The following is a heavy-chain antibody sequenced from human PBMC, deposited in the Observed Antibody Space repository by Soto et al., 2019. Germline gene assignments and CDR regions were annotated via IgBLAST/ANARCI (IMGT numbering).Heavy chain of an antibody. CDR1: GFTFSSYA. CDR2: ISSNGGST. CDR3: ARDYEPPTGGFDP. Sequence: GGSLRLSCSASGFTFSSYAMRWVRQAPGKGLEYVSAISSNGGSTYYADSVKGRFTISRDNSKNTLYLQMNSLRAEDTAVYYCARDYEPPTGGFDPWGQGTQVTVSS. J-gene: IGHJ5*02. D-gene: IGHD5-12*01. V-gene: IGHV3-64*04.